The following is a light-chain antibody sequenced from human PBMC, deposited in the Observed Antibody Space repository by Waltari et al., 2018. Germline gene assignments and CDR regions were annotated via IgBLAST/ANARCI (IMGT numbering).Light chain of an antibody. CDR3: QQYNNWPRGT. V-gene: IGKV3-15*01. J-gene: IGKJ1*01. CDR2: GAS. Sequence: EIVMTQSPATLSVSPGERATLSCRASQSVSINLAWYQQKPGQAPRLLIYGASTRATGIPARFSGSGSGTEFTLTLSSLQSEDFAVYYCQQYNNWPRGTFGQGTKVEIK. CDR1: QSVSIN.